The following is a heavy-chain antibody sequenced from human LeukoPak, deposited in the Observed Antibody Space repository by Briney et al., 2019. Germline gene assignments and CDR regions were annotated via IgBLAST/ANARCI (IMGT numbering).Heavy chain of an antibody. CDR3: ARDLHFDYESSHAFDI. J-gene: IGHJ3*02. CDR1: GFTFRSYS. V-gene: IGHV3-48*01. D-gene: IGHD3-22*01. CDR2: ISSGSNTM. Sequence: PGGSLRLSCAAFGFTFRSYSMSRVRQAPGKGLEWVSYISSGSNTMFYADSMKGRFTISRDNAKNSLFLQMNILRAEDTAVYYCARDLHFDYESSHAFDIWGQGTMVTVSS.